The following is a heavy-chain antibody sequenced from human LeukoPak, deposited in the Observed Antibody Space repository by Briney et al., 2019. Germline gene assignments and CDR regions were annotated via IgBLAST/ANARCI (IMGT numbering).Heavy chain of an antibody. D-gene: IGHD5-24*01. V-gene: IGHV1-24*01. CDR1: GYTLTELS. CDR3: ATSTSRDGYTFDY. Sequence: ASVKVSCKVSGYTLTELSMHWVRQAPGKGLEWMGGFDPEDGETIYAQKCQGRVTMTEDTSTDTAYMELSSLRSEDTAVYYCATSTSRDGYTFDYWGQGTLVTVSS. CDR2: FDPEDGET. J-gene: IGHJ4*02.